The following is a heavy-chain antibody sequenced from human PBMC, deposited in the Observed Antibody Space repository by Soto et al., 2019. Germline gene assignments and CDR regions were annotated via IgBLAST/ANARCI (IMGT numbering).Heavy chain of an antibody. CDR3: ARHLGSYYPYYYYGMDV. D-gene: IGHD1-26*01. Sequence: ASVKVSCKASGYTFTGYYMHWVRQAPGQGLEWMGWINPNSGGTNYAQKFQGWVTMTRDTSISTAYLQWSSLKASDTAMYYCARHLGSYYPYYYYGMDVWGQGTTVT. V-gene: IGHV1-2*04. J-gene: IGHJ6*02. CDR2: INPNSGGT. CDR1: GYTFTGYY.